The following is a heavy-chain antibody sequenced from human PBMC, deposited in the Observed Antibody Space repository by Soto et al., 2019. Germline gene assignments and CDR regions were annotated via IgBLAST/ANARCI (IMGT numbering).Heavy chain of an antibody. V-gene: IGHV1-18*04. CDR1: GYTFTSYG. CDR2: ISANNGKT. CDR3: ARSLVVTALQSFDY. Sequence: ASVKVSCKASGYTFTSYGISWVRQAPGQGLEWMGWISANNGKTNYAQKLQGRVTMTADKSTSTAYMELSSLRSEDTAVYYCARSLVVTALQSFDYWGQGTLVTVSS. D-gene: IGHD2-21*02. J-gene: IGHJ4*02.